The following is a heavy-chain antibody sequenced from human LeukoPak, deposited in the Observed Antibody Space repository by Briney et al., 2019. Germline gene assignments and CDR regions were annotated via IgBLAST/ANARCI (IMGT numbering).Heavy chain of an antibody. J-gene: IGHJ5*02. V-gene: IGHV4-4*07. CDR3: ARKALPGNWFDP. CDR2: IYASGST. Sequence: SETLSLTCTVSGDSISSYYWSWIRQPAGKGLEWIGRIYASGSTNYNPSLKSRVTMSLDTSKNQFSLNLSSVTAADTAVYYCARKALPGNWFDPWGQGTLVTGSS. CDR1: GDSISSYY.